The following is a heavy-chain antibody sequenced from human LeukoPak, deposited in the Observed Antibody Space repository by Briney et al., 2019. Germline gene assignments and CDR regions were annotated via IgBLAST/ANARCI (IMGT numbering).Heavy chain of an antibody. V-gene: IGHV3-33*01. CDR1: GFTFSSYG. CDR3: AGDYGEYYYGMDV. Sequence: PGGSLRLSCAASGFTFSSYGMHWVRQAPGKGLEWVAVIWYDGSNKCYADSVKGRFTNSRDNSKNTLYLQMNSLRAEDTAVYYCAGDYGEYYYGMDVWGQGTTVTVSS. J-gene: IGHJ6*02. CDR2: IWYDGSNK. D-gene: IGHD4-17*01.